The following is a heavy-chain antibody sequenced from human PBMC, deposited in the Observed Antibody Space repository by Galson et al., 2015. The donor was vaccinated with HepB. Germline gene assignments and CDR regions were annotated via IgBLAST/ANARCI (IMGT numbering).Heavy chain of an antibody. CDR2: INPSGGST. CDR1: GYTFTSYY. V-gene: IGHV1-46*01. Sequence: SVKVSCKASGYTFTSYYMHWVRQAPGQGLEWMGIINPSGGSTSYAQKFQGRVTMTRDTSTSTVYMELSSLRSEDTAVYYCASIAGYCSGGSWYYFDYWGQGTLVTVSS. CDR3: ASIAGYCSGGSWYYFDY. D-gene: IGHD2-15*01. J-gene: IGHJ4*02.